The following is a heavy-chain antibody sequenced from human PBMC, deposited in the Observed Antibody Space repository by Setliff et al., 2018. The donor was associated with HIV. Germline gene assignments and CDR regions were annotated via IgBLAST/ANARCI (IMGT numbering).Heavy chain of an antibody. CDR3: AREVGHRSGYYRGSFDY. D-gene: IGHD6-19*01. J-gene: IGHJ4*02. V-gene: IGHV4-61*01. CDR2: IYTSGST. CDR1: GASISSGNHY. Sequence: SETLSLTCTVSGASISSGNHYWNWIRQPPGKGLDWIGHIYTSGSTNYNPSLKSRVTISVDTSKNQFSLKLTSVTAADTAVYYCAREVGHRSGYYRGSFDYWGQGTLVTVSS.